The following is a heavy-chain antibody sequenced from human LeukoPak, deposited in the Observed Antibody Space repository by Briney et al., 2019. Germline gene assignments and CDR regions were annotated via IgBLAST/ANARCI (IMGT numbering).Heavy chain of an antibody. CDR1: GFTFSSYA. CDR2: IGTAGDT. D-gene: IGHD2-15*01. Sequence: GGSLRLSCAASGFTFSSYAMGWVRQAPGKGLEWVSTIGTAGDTYYQGPVRGRFTMSRENAKNSLYLQMNSLTAGDTAVYYCARGADTHFDYWGQGILVTVSS. J-gene: IGHJ4*02. CDR3: ARGADTHFDY. V-gene: IGHV3-13*01.